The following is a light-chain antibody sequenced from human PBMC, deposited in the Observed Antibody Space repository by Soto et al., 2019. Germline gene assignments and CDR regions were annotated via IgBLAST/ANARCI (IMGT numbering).Light chain of an antibody. V-gene: IGKV3-20*01. CDR3: QQYVSSPMYT. CDR1: QSVSATY. Sequence: EILLTQSPGTLSLSRGERATLSCRASQSVSATYLAWYQQKPGQAPRLLIYGASNRATGIPDRFTGSGSGTDFTLTISRLEPEDFAVYFCQQYVSSPMYTFGQGTKVDIK. CDR2: GAS. J-gene: IGKJ2*01.